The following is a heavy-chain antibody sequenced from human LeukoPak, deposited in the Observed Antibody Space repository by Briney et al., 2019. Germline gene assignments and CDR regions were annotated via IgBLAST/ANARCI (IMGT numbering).Heavy chain of an antibody. D-gene: IGHD6-13*01. Sequence: SETLSLTCSVSGGSISNNKYYWNWIRQPPGKGLEWIGTVFYSGSTDYKPSLKSRVTISVDMSKNQFALKLNSVTAAATAVYYCARVVDSSSWYPLYYMDVWGKGTTVTVSS. CDR1: GGSISNNKYY. V-gene: IGHV4-39*06. J-gene: IGHJ6*03. CDR2: VFYSGST. CDR3: ARVVDSSSWYPLYYMDV.